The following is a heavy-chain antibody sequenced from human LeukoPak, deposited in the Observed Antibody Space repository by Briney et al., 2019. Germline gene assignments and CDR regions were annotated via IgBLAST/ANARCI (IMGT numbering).Heavy chain of an antibody. Sequence: VASVKVSCKASGYTFTGYYMHWVRQAPGQGLEWMGRINPNSGGTNYAQKFQDRVTMTRDTSISTAYMELSRLRSDDTAVYYCARGRSPTVEAAYYFDYWGQGTLVT. V-gene: IGHV1-2*06. CDR1: GYTFTGYY. CDR3: ARGRSPTVEAAYYFDY. CDR2: INPNSGGT. D-gene: IGHD2-15*01. J-gene: IGHJ4*02.